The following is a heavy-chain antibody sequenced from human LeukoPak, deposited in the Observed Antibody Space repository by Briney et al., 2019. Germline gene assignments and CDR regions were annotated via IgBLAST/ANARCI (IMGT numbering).Heavy chain of an antibody. J-gene: IGHJ4*02. Sequence: GESLKISSKGSGYSFTSYWIGWVRQMPGKGLEWMGIIYPGDSDTRYSPSFQGQATISADKSISSAYLQWSSLKASDTAMYYCASSSDLTSPFDYWGQGTLVTVSS. CDR2: IYPGDSDT. CDR3: ASSSDLTSPFDY. V-gene: IGHV5-51*01. CDR1: GYSFTSYW. D-gene: IGHD3-10*01.